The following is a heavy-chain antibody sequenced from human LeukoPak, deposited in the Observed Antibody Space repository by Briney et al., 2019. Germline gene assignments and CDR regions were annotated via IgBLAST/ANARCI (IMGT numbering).Heavy chain of an antibody. V-gene: IGHV3-74*01. J-gene: IGHJ4*02. CDR3: ARGVGGNDDY. Sequence: QPGGSLRLSCAASGFTFSSYWMHWVRQAPGKGLVWVSRINSGASTTSYADSVKGRFTISRDNAKNTLYLQMNSLRAEDTAVYYYARGVGGNDDYWGQGTLVTVSS. CDR1: GFTFSSYW. D-gene: IGHD4-23*01. CDR2: INSGASTT.